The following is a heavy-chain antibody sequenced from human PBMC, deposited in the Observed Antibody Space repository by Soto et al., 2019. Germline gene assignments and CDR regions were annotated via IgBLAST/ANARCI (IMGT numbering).Heavy chain of an antibody. J-gene: IGHJ4*02. CDR2: ISYDGSNK. D-gene: IGHD6-13*01. CDR1: GFTFSSYG. V-gene: IGHV3-30*18. Sequence: LRLSCAASGFTFSSYGMHWVRQAPGKGLEWVAVISYDGSNKYYADSVKGRFTISRDNSKNTLYLQMNSLRAEDTAVYYCAKDHRAAAGGFDYWGQGTLVTVSS. CDR3: AKDHRAAAGGFDY.